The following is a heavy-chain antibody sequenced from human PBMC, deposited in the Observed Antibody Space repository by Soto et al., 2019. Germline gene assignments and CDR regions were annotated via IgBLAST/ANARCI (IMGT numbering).Heavy chain of an antibody. D-gene: IGHD1-26*01. V-gene: IGHV3-30*18. CDR2: ISYDGSKK. Sequence: GGSLRLSCAAAGFSFSSYGMHWVRQAPGKGLEWVAVISYDGSKKYYADSVKGRFTISRYNSKNTLYLQMNSMRAEDTAVYYCAKDRGSYYYDYWGQGTLVTVSS. J-gene: IGHJ4*02. CDR1: GFSFSSYG. CDR3: AKDRGSYYYDY.